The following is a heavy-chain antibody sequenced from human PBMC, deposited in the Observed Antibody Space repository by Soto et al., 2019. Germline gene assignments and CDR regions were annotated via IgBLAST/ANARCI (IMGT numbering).Heavy chain of an antibody. CDR2: INPNNGAT. J-gene: IGHJ5*02. CDR3: ASHDPGARFDP. Sequence: QIRLVQSGAEVQKPGSSVRVSCKASGDTFGRFTINWVRQAPGQGLEWMGWINPNNGATHYGLSFQGRVTMTRDTSISTAYMELSSLRSDDTAVYYCASHDPGARFDPWGQGTLVIVSS. D-gene: IGHD1-1*01. V-gene: IGHV1-2*02. CDR1: GDTFGRFT.